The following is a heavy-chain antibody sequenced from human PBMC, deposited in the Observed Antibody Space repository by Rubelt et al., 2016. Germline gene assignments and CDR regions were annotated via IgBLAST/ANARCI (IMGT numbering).Heavy chain of an antibody. CDR3: ARHAGDGGNSEDWFDP. V-gene: IGHV5-10-1*01. J-gene: IGHJ5*02. D-gene: IGHD4-23*01. CDR1: GYSFTSYW. CDR2: IDPRDSYT. Sequence: EVQLVQSGAEVKKPGESLRISCKGSGYSFTSYWISWVRQMPGTGLAWKGRIDPRDSYTNYSPSFQGHVTISADKSISTAYLQWSSLKASDTAMYYCARHAGDGGNSEDWFDPWGQGTLVTVSS.